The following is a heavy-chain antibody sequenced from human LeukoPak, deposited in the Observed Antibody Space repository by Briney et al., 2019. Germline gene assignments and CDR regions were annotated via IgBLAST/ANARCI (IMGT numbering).Heavy chain of an antibody. J-gene: IGHJ6*02. CDR2: IYYSGST. CDR3: ARHGVTTTYYYYGMDV. V-gene: IGHV4-59*08. D-gene: IGHD4-4*01. CDR1: GGSISSYY. Sequence: SETLSLTCTVSGGSISSYYWSWIRQPPGKGLEWIGYIYYSGSTNYNPSLKSRVTISVDTSKNQFSLKLSSVTAADTAVYYCARHGVTTTYYYYGMDVWGQGTTVTVSS.